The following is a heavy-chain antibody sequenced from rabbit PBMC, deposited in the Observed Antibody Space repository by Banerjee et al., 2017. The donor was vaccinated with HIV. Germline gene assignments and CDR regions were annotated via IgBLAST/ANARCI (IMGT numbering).Heavy chain of an antibody. J-gene: IGHJ6*01. D-gene: IGHD1-1*01. V-gene: IGHV1S45*01. Sequence: QEQLVESGGGLVQPEGSLTLTCTASGFSFSSSYYMSWVRQAPGKGLEWIGCIDAGGKGSTDYASWAKGRFTISKTSSTTVTLQMTSLTAADTATYFCAREGSVWYTGMDLWGPGTLVTVS. CDR2: IDAGGKGST. CDR3: AREGSVWYTGMDL. CDR1: GFSFSSSYY.